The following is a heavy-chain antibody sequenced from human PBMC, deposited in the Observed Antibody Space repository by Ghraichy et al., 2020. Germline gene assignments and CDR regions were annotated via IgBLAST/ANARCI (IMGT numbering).Heavy chain of an antibody. CDR3: ERSQSGGFDH. J-gene: IGHJ4*02. CDR2: IKQDGSEK. D-gene: IGHD3-10*01. Sequence: GESLNISCAASGFTFSSYWMSWVRQAPGKGLEWVANIKQDGSEKYYVDSVKGRFTISRDNAKKSLYLQMNSLRAEDTAVYYCERSQSGGFDHWGQGTLVTVSS. V-gene: IGHV3-7*01. CDR1: GFTFSSYW.